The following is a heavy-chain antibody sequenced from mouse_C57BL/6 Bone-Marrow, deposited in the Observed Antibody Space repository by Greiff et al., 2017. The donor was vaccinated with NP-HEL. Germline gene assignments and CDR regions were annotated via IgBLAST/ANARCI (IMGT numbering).Heavy chain of an antibody. D-gene: IGHD2-1*01. V-gene: IGHV1-42*01. J-gene: IGHJ3*01. Sequence: EVQLQQSGPELVKPGASVKISCKASGYSFTGYYMNWVKQSPEKSLEWIGEINPSTGGTTYNQKFKAKATLTVDKSSSTAYMQLKSLTSEDSAVYYCARESYYGNWFAYWGQGTLVTVSA. CDR2: INPSTGGT. CDR1: GYSFTGYY. CDR3: ARESYYGNWFAY.